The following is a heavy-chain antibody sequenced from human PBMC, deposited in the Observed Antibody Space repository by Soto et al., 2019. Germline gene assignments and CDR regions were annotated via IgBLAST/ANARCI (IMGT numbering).Heavy chain of an antibody. J-gene: IGHJ4*02. V-gene: IGHV3-7*01. D-gene: IGHD3-10*01. CDR1: GFTFSNYW. Sequence: GGSLRLSCAASGFTFSNYWMSWVRQAPGKGLEWVANIKQDGSQKYYVDSVKGRFTISRDNPKNSLYLQMNSLRAEDTAVYYCARDSVDYWGRGTLVTVSS. CDR2: IKQDGSQK. CDR3: ARDSVDY.